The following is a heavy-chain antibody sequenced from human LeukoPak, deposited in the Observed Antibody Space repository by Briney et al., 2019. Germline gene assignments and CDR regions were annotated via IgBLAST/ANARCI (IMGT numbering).Heavy chain of an antibody. CDR3: ARDQGGYVYKGIDY. D-gene: IGHD5-12*01. CDR2: IDTNTGNP. V-gene: IGHV7-4-1*02. CDR1: GYTFTSYA. J-gene: IGHJ4*02. Sequence: GGPVKVSCKASGYTFTSYAINWVRQAPGQGLEWMGWIDTNTGNPTHAQGFTGRFVFSLDNSVRTTYLQISSLKVEDTAVYYCARDQGGYVYKGIDYWGQGTLVTVSS.